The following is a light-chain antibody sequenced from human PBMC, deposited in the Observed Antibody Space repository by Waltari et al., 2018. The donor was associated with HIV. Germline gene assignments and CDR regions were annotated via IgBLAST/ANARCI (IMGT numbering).Light chain of an antibody. J-gene: IGLJ2*01. CDR1: KLADKF. Sequence: ELTQPPSVSVPSGQTASIPCSGEKLADKFPCWYQKKPAQPPILLVYQGSRRPSGIPARFSASNAANTATLTVRGAQPLDEAEYFCQAWDADHAVFGGGTTLTVL. V-gene: IGLV3-1*01. CDR3: QAWDADHAV. CDR2: QGS.